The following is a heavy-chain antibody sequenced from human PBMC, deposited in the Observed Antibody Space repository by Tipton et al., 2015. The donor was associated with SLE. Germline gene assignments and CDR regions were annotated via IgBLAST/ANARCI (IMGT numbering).Heavy chain of an antibody. J-gene: IGHJ4*02. CDR1: GDTFTTYY. CDR3: ARERGFCTGASCYGADY. CDR2: INPSSGFT. D-gene: IGHD2-2*01. V-gene: IGHV1-46*01. Sequence: QLVQSGAEVKKPGASVKVPCKASGDTFTTYYIHWVRQAPGQGLEWMGMINPSSGFTTYAQKFQGKVTMTRDTSTSTFYMELSSLRSEDTAIYYCARERGFCTGASCYGADYWGQGTPVTVSS.